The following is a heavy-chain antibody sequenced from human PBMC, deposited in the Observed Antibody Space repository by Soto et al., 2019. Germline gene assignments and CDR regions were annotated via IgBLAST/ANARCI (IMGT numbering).Heavy chain of an antibody. CDR1: GFTISTYA. CDR2: VVGSGGEI. V-gene: IGHV3-23*01. J-gene: IGHJ5*02. CDR3: AKDAVYNDGLWLMDS. Sequence: LRLSCAASGFTISTYAMTWVRQAPGKGLECVSGVVGSGGEIYYADSVKGRFTISKDNSKNTLYLQMNSLRDEDTAVYYCAKDAVYNDGLWLMDSWGQGXLVTVYS. D-gene: IGHD2-21*01.